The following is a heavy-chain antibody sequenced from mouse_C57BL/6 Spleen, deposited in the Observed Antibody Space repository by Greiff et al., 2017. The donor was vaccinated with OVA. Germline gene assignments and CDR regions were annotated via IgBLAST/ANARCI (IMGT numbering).Heavy chain of an antibody. Sequence: VKLMESGAELVKPGASVKISCKASGYAFSSYWMNWVKQRPGKGLEWIGQIYPGDGDTNYNGKFKGKATLTADKSSSTAYMQLSSLTSEDSAVYFCAIYYGSSYGYFDVWGTGTTVTVSS. D-gene: IGHD1-1*01. CDR1: GYAFSSYW. V-gene: IGHV1-80*01. J-gene: IGHJ1*03. CDR2: IYPGDGDT. CDR3: AIYYGSSYGYFDV.